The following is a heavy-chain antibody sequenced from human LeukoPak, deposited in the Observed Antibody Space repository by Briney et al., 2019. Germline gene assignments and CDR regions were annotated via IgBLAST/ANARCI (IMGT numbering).Heavy chain of an antibody. D-gene: IGHD2-8*02. CDR3: ARGRWERSYWYYLDY. V-gene: IGHV1-3*01. CDR2: INADNGNT. CDR1: GFTFTGYA. Sequence: ASVKVSCKASGFTFTGYAIHWVRQAPEQGLEWMGWINADNGNTKYSQKFQGRATITRDTSANTAGMELSSLRVEDTAVYYCARGRWERSYWYYLDYWGQGALVTVS. J-gene: IGHJ4*02.